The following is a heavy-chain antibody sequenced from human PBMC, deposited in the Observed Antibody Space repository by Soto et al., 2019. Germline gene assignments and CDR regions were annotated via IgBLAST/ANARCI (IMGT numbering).Heavy chain of an antibody. CDR2: IFPIFGSA. CDR3: ARGRVVVVPGGTTDYQYYYFGIDV. D-gene: IGHD2-2*01. CDR1: GGTFNSYT. V-gene: IGHV1-69*06. Sequence: QVQLVQSGAEVKNPGSSVKVSCKASGGTFNSYTISWVRQAPGQGLEWMGGIFPIFGSANYAQKFQGRVTITADKSTTTAYMELSSLRSEDTAMYYCARGRVVVVPGGTTDYQYYYFGIDVWGQGTTVTVSS. J-gene: IGHJ6*02.